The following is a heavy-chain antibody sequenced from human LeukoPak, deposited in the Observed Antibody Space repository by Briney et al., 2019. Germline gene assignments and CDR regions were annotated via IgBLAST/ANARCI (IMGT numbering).Heavy chain of an antibody. CDR1: GDSINNYY. J-gene: IGHJ3*02. CDR3: ARGGSEWDRALWI. CDR2: IYYSGST. V-gene: IGHV4-59*01. D-gene: IGHD1-26*01. Sequence: ETLSLTCSVSGDSINNYYWSWIRQPLGRGLEWIGYIYYSGSTNYNPSLKSRLTISGDTSRNQFSLKLSSVTAADTAVYYCARGGSEWDRALWIWGQGTMVTVSS.